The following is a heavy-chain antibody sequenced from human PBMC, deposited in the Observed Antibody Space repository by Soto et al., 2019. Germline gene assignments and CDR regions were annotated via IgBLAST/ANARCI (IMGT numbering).Heavy chain of an antibody. D-gene: IGHD2-15*01. Sequence: SETLSLTCTVSGGSITSSSHYWGWIRQPPGKGLEWIGQINHSGSTNYNPSLKSRVTISVDTSKNQFSLKLSSVTAADTAVYYCASAYSKNWYFDLWGRGTLVTVSS. CDR1: GGSITSSSHY. CDR2: INHSGST. V-gene: IGHV4-39*07. J-gene: IGHJ2*01. CDR3: ASAYSKNWYFDL.